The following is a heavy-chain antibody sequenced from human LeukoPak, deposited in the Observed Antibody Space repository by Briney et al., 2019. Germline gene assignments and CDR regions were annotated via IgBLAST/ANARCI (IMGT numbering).Heavy chain of an antibody. CDR3: ARDQTEWELPDYDAFDI. V-gene: IGHV3-21*01. J-gene: IGHJ3*02. CDR1: GFTFSSYS. Sequence: PGGSLRLSCAASGFTFSSYSMNWVRQAPGKGLEWVSSISSSSSYIYYADSVKGRFTISRDNAKNSLYLQMNSLRAEDTAVYYCARDQTEWELPDYDAFDIWGQGTMVTVSS. CDR2: ISSSSSYI. D-gene: IGHD1-26*01.